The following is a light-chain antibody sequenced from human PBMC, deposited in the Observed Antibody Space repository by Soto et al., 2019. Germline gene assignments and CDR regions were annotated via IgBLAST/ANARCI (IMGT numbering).Light chain of an antibody. Sequence: QSVLAQPPSASGTPGQRVTISCSGSSSNIGTITVNWYQHLPGTAPKLLIYGDNQRPSGVPDRFSGSKSGTSASLAINGLQSEDEADYYCALWDDSLHNGVFGGGTKVTVL. J-gene: IGLJ3*02. CDR2: GDN. CDR3: ALWDDSLHNGV. V-gene: IGLV1-44*01. CDR1: SSNIGTIT.